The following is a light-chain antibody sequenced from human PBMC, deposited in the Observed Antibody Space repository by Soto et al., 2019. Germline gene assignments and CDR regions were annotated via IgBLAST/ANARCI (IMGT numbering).Light chain of an antibody. CDR1: QSVSSSY. CDR2: GAS. Sequence: EIVLKQSAGTLSLSPRERATLSCRASQSVSSSYLAWYQQKPGQAPRLLIYGASSRATGIPDRFSGSGSGTDFTLTISRLEPEDFAVYYCQQYGSSLTWTFGQGTKVDIK. V-gene: IGKV3-20*01. J-gene: IGKJ1*01. CDR3: QQYGSSLTWT.